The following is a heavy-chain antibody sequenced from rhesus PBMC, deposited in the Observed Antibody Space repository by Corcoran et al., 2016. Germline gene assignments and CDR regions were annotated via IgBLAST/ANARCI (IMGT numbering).Heavy chain of an antibody. CDR1: GGSISDADY. CDR3: ASIVGATLGLSDY. Sequence: QVQLQESGPGLVKPSETLSLTCAFSGGSISDADYWSWFRQPPGKGLEWIGYIYGSGGGTNYNPSLKNRVTISIDTSKNQFSLKLSSVTAADTAVYYCASIVGATLGLSDYWGQGVLVTVSS. CDR2: IYGSGGGT. J-gene: IGHJ4*01. D-gene: IGHD1-44*02. V-gene: IGHV4-106*01.